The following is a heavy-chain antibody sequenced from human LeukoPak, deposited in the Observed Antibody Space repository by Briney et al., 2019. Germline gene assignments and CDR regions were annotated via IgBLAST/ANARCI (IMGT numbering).Heavy chain of an antibody. D-gene: IGHD3-10*01. Sequence: SVKASCKASGGTFSSYAISWVRQAPGQGLESMGGIIPIFGTANYAQKFQGRVTITTDESTSTAYMALSSLRSDHTAVYYCMMYYYGSGSYSNFDYWGQGTLVTVSS. CDR2: IIPIFGTA. CDR3: MMYYYGSGSYSNFDY. CDR1: GGTFSSYA. V-gene: IGHV1-69*05. J-gene: IGHJ4*02.